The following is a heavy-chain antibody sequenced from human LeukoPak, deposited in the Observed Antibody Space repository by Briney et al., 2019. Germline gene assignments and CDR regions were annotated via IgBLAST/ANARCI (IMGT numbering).Heavy chain of an antibody. CDR2: IYYSGST. CDR3: ARQYCSGGSCYRIDY. D-gene: IGHD2-15*01. V-gene: IGHV4-59*01. J-gene: IGHJ4*02. CDR1: GGSISSYY. Sequence: PSETLSLTCTVSGGSISSYYWSWIRQPPGKGLEWIGYIYYSGSTNCNPSLKSRVTISVDTSKNQFSLKLSSVTAADTAVYYCARQYCSGGSCYRIDYWGQGTLVTVSS.